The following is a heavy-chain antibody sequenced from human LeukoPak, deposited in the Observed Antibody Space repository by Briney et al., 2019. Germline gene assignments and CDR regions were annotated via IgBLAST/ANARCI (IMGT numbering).Heavy chain of an antibody. D-gene: IGHD3-16*01. CDR3: ATSGRYADHAFHI. V-gene: IGHV3-74*01. J-gene: IGHJ3*02. CDR2: INSDGSFT. Sequence: VGSLRPSCSASGFIFSSYCMHWVRQAPGKGLVWVSRINSDGSFTNYADSVKGRFTISRDNAKNTLYLRMNSLRGEDTAIYYCATSGRYADHAFHIWGQGTMVSVSS. CDR1: GFIFSSYC.